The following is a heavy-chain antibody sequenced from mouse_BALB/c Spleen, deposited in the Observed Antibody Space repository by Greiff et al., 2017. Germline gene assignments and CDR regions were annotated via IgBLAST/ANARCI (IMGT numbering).Heavy chain of an antibody. Sequence: VKLQESGPGLVAPSQSLSITCTVSGFSLTSYGVHWVRQPPGKGLEWLGVIWAGGSTNYNSALMSRLSISKDNSKSQVFLKMNSLQTDDTAMYYCARDEVWLRRGAMDCWGQGTSVTVSS. CDR2: IWAGGST. D-gene: IGHD2-2*01. V-gene: IGHV2-9*02. CDR1: GFSLTSYG. J-gene: IGHJ4*01. CDR3: ARDEVWLRRGAMDC.